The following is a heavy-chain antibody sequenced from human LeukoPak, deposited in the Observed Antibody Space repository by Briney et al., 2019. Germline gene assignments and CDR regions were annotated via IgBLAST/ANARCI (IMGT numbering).Heavy chain of an antibody. D-gene: IGHD4-23*01. Sequence: SGPTLVNPTQTLTLTCTFSGFSLSTSGMCVSWIRQPPGKALEWLARIDWDDDKFYQTSLKTRLTISKDASKNQVVLTMTNMDSVDTGTYYCARIFDCAVETSTVDLDDAFDIWGRGTMVTVSS. CDR1: GFSLSTSGMC. J-gene: IGHJ3*02. CDR2: IDWDDDK. V-gene: IGHV2-70*17. CDR3: ARIFDCAVETSTVDLDDAFDI.